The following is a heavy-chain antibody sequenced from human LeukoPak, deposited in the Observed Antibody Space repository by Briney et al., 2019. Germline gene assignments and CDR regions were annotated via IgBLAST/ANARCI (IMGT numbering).Heavy chain of an antibody. CDR1: GFIFSSYA. D-gene: IGHD2-15*01. CDR3: AKIVVVAATPFDY. CDR2: ISGSGGST. V-gene: IGHV3-23*01. J-gene: IGHJ4*02. Sequence: PGGSLRLSCAASGFIFSSYAMSWVRQAPGKGLEWVSAISGSGGSTYYADSVKGRFTIPRDNSKNTLYLQMNSLRAEDTAVYYCAKIVVVAATPFDYWGQGTLVTVSS.